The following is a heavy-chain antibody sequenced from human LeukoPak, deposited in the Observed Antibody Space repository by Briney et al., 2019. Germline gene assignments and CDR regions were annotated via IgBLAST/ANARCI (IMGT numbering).Heavy chain of an antibody. CDR3: ERDGTVAGGEYLDL. J-gene: IGHJ4*02. Sequence: ASVKVSCKASGYTFTTYYMHWVRQAPGQGLEWMGRISPNSGATDYAEKFQGRVTMTRDTSITTDYMQLSRLTSDDTAVYYCERDGTVAGGEYLDLWGQGTLVTVSS. V-gene: IGHV1-2*06. D-gene: IGHD6-19*01. CDR1: GYTFTTYY. CDR2: ISPNSGAT.